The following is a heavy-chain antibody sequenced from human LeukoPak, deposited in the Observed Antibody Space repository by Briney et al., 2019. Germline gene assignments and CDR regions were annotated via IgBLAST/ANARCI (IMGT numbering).Heavy chain of an antibody. D-gene: IGHD2-2*01. CDR2: ISNSGSMI. CDR1: GLTFSSYN. J-gene: IGHJ5*02. V-gene: IGHV3-48*01. CDR3: TKDIVVVPAQGNWFDP. Sequence: GGSLRLSCAVSGLTFSSYNMNWVRQAPGKGLEWVSYISNSGSMIYYADSVKGRFTISRDTSKNTLYLQMNSLTAEDTAIYYCTKDIVVVPAQGNWFDPWGQGTLVTVSS.